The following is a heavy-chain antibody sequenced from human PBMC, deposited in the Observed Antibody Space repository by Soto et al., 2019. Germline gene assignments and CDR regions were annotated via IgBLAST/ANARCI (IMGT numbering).Heavy chain of an antibody. CDR3: ARDEYSASNIRFEH. CDR1: GGAITAYY. CDR2: VYSTGST. D-gene: IGHD2-15*01. J-gene: IGHJ5*01. V-gene: IGHV4-4*07. Sequence: SETLSLTCTVSGGAITAYYRSWIRQPVGEGLQWIGRVYSTGSTNYNPSLRSRVTMSVDTSQNQFFLRLSSVTAADTAVYYCARDEYSASNIRFEHWGQGILVPVSS.